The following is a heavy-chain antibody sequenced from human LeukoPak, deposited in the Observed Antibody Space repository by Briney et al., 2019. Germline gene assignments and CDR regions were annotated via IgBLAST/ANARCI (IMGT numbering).Heavy chain of an antibody. D-gene: IGHD3-3*01. Sequence: PSETLSLTCTVSGGSISSGGYYWSWIRQPAGKGLEWIGRIYTSGSTNYNPSLKSRVTISVDTSKNQFSLKLSSVTAADTAVYYCARANYDFWSGYYYYMDVWGKGTTVTVSS. CDR1: GGSISSGGYY. V-gene: IGHV4-61*02. CDR2: IYTSGST. J-gene: IGHJ6*03. CDR3: ARANYDFWSGYYYYMDV.